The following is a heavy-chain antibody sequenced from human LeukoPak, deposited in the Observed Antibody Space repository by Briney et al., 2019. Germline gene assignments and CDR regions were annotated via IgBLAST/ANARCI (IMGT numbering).Heavy chain of an antibody. D-gene: IGHD3-9*01. CDR3: ARSGQLRYFDWSLSEDAFDI. CDR2: ISVYNGNT. J-gene: IGHJ3*02. Sequence: GASVKVSCKASGYTFTSYGISWVRQAPGQGLEWMGWISVYNGNTNYAQKFQGRVTMTTDTSTSTAYMELRSLRSDDMAVYYCARSGQLRYFDWSLSEDAFDIWGQGTMVTVSS. V-gene: IGHV1-18*03. CDR1: GYTFTSYG.